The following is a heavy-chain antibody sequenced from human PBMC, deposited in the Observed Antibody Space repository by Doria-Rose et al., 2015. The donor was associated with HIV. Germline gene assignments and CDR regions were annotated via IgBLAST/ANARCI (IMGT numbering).Heavy chain of an antibody. CDR3: ARVLSGTYDY. Sequence: QVQLQESGPGLVKPSETLSLTCSVSGGSISHYYWSWIRQPPGKGLEYIGDIVYTGSTNYSPSLKSRVSISIDTSKNKFSLRLSSVAAADTAVYYCARVLSGTYDYWGQGTLVTASS. D-gene: IGHD1-26*01. CDR1: GGSISHYY. CDR2: IVYTGST. V-gene: IGHV4-59*01. J-gene: IGHJ4*02.